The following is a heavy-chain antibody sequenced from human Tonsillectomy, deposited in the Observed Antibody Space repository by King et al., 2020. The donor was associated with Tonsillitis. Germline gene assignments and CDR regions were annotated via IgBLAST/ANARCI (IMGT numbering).Heavy chain of an antibody. CDR1: GGSISSSSYY. CDR2: IYYSGST. J-gene: IGHJ4*02. CDR3: AGVVRGLEGGEDYFDY. D-gene: IGHD3-10*01. Sequence: LQLQESGPGLVKPSETLSLTCTVSGGSISSSSYYWGWIRQPPGKGLEWIGSIYYSGSTYYNPSLKSRVTISVDMSKNQFSLKLSSVTAADTAVYYCAGVVRGLEGGEDYFDYWGQGTLVTVSS. V-gene: IGHV4-39*01.